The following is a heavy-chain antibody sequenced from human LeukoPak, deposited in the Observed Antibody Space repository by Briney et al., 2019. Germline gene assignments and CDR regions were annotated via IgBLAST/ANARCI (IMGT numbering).Heavy chain of an antibody. D-gene: IGHD2-2*01. Sequence: GGSLSLSCAASGFTFSSCAMSWVRQAPGKGLEWVSAISGSGGRPYYPDSVKGRFTISRDNSKNTLYLQMNSLRAEDTAVYYCARHPEPGYCSSTSCHESYFDYWGQGTLVTVSS. V-gene: IGHV3-23*01. J-gene: IGHJ4*02. CDR2: ISGSGGRP. CDR3: ARHPEPGYCSSTSCHESYFDY. CDR1: GFTFSSCA.